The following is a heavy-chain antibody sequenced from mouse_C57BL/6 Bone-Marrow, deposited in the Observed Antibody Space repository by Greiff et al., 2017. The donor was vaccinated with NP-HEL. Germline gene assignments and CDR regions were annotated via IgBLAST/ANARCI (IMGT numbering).Heavy chain of an antibody. CDR2: IYPRSGNT. Sequence: VKLMESGAELVRPGASVKLSCKASGYTFTSYGISWVKQRTGQGLEWIGEIYPRSGNTYYNEKFKGKATLTADKSSSTAYLELRSLTSEDSAVYFCADLAWFAYWGQGTLVTVSA. CDR1: GYTFTSYG. V-gene: IGHV1-81*01. CDR3: ADLAWFAY. J-gene: IGHJ3*01.